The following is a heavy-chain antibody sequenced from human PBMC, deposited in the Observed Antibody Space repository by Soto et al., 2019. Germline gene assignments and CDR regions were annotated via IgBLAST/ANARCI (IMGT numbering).Heavy chain of an antibody. D-gene: IGHD6-19*01. CDR2: ISYDGSNK. J-gene: IGHJ6*02. Sequence: GGSLRLSCAASGFTFSSYAMHWVRQAPGKGLEWVAVISYDGSNKYYADSVKGRFTISRDNSKNTLYLQMNSLRAEDTAVYYCARVLMKQWLVNYYYYYYGMDVWGQGTTVTVSS. CDR3: ARVLMKQWLVNYYYYYYGMDV. CDR1: GFTFSSYA. V-gene: IGHV3-30-3*01.